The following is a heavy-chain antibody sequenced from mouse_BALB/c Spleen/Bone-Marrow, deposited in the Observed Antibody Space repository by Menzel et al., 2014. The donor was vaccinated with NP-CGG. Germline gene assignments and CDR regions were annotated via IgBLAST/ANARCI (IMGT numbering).Heavy chain of an antibody. CDR1: GFSLNSYG. V-gene: IGHV2-3*01. CDR2: IWGDGST. CDR3: RWGPWFAY. Sequence: VKLMESGPGLVAPSQSLSITCTVSGFSLNSYGVSWVRQPQGKGLEWLGVIWGDGSTNYHSALISRLSISKDNSKSQFFLKLNSLQTHDTATYYCRWGPWFAYWGQGTLVTVSA. D-gene: IGHD1-1*02. J-gene: IGHJ3*01.